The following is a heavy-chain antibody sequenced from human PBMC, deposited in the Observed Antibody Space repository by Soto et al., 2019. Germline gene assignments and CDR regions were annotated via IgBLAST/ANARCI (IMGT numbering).Heavy chain of an antibody. V-gene: IGHV3-72*01. CDR1: GFIFSDQY. J-gene: IGHJ2*01. Sequence: EMQLVESGGRLVQPGGSLRLSCAASGFIFSDQYMDWVRQSPGEGLEWVGRIRKKVNSYTTEYAACVKGRFSVSRDDSKNSLYLHINSLKTEDTAVYYSARDLGGAPYVELWSRGTLVTVSS. CDR2: IRKKVNSYTT. CDR3: ARDLGGAPYVEL. D-gene: IGHD3-16*01.